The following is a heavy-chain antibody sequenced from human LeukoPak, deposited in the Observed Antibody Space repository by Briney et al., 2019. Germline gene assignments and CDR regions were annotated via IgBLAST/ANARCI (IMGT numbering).Heavy chain of an antibody. J-gene: IGHJ4*02. D-gene: IGHD7-27*01. V-gene: IGHV3-64D*09. CDR3: VRRTGLYFDY. Sequence: GGSLRLSCSASGFTFSSYAIHWVRQAPGKGLEYVSGISSNGGNTYNANSLKGRITISRDNSKNTVDLQMSSLRTEDTAVYYCVRRTGLYFDYWGQGTLVTVSS. CDR2: ISSNGGNT. CDR1: GFTFSSYA.